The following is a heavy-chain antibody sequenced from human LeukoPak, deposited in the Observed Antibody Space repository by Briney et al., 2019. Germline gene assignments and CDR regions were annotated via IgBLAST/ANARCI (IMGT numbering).Heavy chain of an antibody. J-gene: IGHJ4*02. Sequence: SVTLSLTCAVSGYSISSGYYWGWIRQPPGKGLEWIGSIYHSGSTYYNPSLKSRVTISVDTSKNQFSLKLSSVTAADTAVYYCAREYESGYSSSWYLPQHYFDYWGQGTLVTVSS. V-gene: IGHV4-38-2*02. CDR2: IYHSGST. CDR1: GYSISSGYY. D-gene: IGHD6-13*01. CDR3: AREYESGYSSSWYLPQHYFDY.